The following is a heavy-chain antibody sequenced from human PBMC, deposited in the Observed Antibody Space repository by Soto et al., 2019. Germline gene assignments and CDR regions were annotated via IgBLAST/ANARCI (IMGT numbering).Heavy chain of an antibody. CDR2: IIPIFGTA. CDR3: ATTFRGYCSGGSCLDAFDI. CDR1: GGTFGSYA. J-gene: IGHJ3*02. V-gene: IGHV1-69*13. D-gene: IGHD2-15*01. Sequence: SVKVSCKASGGTFGSYAISWVRQAPGQGLEWMGGIIPIFGTANYAQKFQGRVTITADESTSTAYMELSSLRSEDTAVYYCATTFRGYCSGGSCLDAFDIWGQGTMVTVSS.